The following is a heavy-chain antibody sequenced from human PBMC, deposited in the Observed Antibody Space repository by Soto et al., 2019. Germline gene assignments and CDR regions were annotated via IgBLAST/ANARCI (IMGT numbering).Heavy chain of an antibody. Sequence: GGSLRLSCAASGFTFSSYAMHWVRQAPGKGLEWVAVISYDGSNKYYADSVKGRFTISRDNSKNTLYLQMNSLRAEDTAVYYCARGASGTAMVISVGVFDYWGQGTLVTVSS. D-gene: IGHD5-18*01. V-gene: IGHV3-30-3*01. CDR1: GFTFSSYA. J-gene: IGHJ4*02. CDR2: ISYDGSNK. CDR3: ARGASGTAMVISVGVFDY.